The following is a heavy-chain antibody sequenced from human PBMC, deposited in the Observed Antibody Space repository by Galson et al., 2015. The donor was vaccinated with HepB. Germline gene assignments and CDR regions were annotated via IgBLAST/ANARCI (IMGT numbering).Heavy chain of an antibody. D-gene: IGHD3/OR15-3a*01. V-gene: IGHV3-23*01. Sequence: SLRLSCAASGFTFKNYGMSWVRQAPGKGLEWVSGIHGNGDYTYYVEPVKGRFTISRDNSKNTLFLQMNSLRVDDTAIYYCAKEGAEVGHPKFDSWGQGIQVTVSS. CDR1: GFTFKNYG. CDR2: IHGNGDYT. J-gene: IGHJ4*02. CDR3: AKEGAEVGHPKFDS.